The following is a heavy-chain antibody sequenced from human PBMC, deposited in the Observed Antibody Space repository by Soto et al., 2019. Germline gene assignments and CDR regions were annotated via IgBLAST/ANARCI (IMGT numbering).Heavy chain of an antibody. CDR2: MNHRGNT. CDR3: AREPGYCTGGSCFGGWFDP. D-gene: IGHD2-8*02. V-gene: IGHV4-34*01. CDR1: GGSFSGSY. Sequence: QVQLQQWGVGLLKPSETLSLTCAVYGGSFSGSYWSWIRQPPGKGLEWIGEMNHRGNTDYNPSLKSRVTISVDTSKNQLSLQLNSVTAADSAIYYCAREPGYCTGGSCFGGWFDPWGQGTLVTVSS. J-gene: IGHJ5*02.